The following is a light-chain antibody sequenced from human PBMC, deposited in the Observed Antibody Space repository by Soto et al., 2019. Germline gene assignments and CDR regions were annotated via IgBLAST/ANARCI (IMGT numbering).Light chain of an antibody. CDR3: AAWDDSLSGVV. Sequence: QSVLTQPPSASGTPGQRVTISCSGSSSNIGSNYVYWYQQLPGTAPKLLIYRNNQRPSGVPDRFSGSKSGTSACLAISGLRSEDEADYYCAAWDDSLSGVVFGGGTKLTVL. CDR1: SSNIGSNY. CDR2: RNN. V-gene: IGLV1-47*01. J-gene: IGLJ2*01.